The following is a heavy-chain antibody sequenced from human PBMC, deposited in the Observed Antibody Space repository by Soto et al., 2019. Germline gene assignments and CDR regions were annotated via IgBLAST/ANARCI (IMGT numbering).Heavy chain of an antibody. J-gene: IGHJ5*02. Sequence: AETLSLTCTVSGGSISGYYWSWIRQPAGKGLEWIGGIYTSGSTNYNPSLKSRVTMSVDTSKNQFSLKLSSVTAADTAVYYCARDGVTMVRGVKNWFDPWGQGTLVTVSS. CDR1: GGSISGYY. D-gene: IGHD3-10*01. CDR3: ARDGVTMVRGVKNWFDP. CDR2: IYTSGST. V-gene: IGHV4-4*07.